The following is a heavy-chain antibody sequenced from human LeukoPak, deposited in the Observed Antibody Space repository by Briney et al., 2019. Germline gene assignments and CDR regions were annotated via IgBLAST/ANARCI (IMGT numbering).Heavy chain of an antibody. Sequence: ASVRVSCKASGYTFTGYYMHWVRQAPGHGLEWMGWINPNSAGTNYAQKFQGRVTITRDASISTAYMELSRMRSDDSAVDYCASGYTSGWTETPFDYWGQGTLVTVSS. V-gene: IGHV1-2*02. CDR2: INPNSAGT. CDR1: GYTFTGYY. J-gene: IGHJ4*02. CDR3: ASGYTSGWTETPFDY. D-gene: IGHD6-19*01.